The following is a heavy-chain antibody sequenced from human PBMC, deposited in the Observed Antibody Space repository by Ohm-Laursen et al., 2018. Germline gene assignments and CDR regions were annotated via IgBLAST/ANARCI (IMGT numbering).Heavy chain of an antibody. D-gene: IGHD3-10*01. CDR3: ARDDRYYGSGSYYKWYYYGMDV. Sequence: SLRLSCAASGFTVSSNYMSWVRQAPGKGLEWVSSISSSSSYIYYADSVKGRFTISRDNAKNSLYLQMNSLRAEDTAVYYCARDDRYYGSGSYYKWYYYGMDVWGQGTTVTVSS. CDR2: ISSSSSYI. J-gene: IGHJ6*02. CDR1: GFTVSSNY. V-gene: IGHV3-21*01.